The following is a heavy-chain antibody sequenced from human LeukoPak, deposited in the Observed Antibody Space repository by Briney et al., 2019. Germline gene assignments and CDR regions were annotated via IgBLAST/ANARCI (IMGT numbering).Heavy chain of an antibody. V-gene: IGHV3-33*06. Sequence: GGSLRLSCAASGFTFSSYGMHWVRQATGKGLEWVAVIWYDGSNKYYADSVKGRFTISRDNSKNTLYLQMNSLRAEDTAVYYCAKTPIAAAGTATFDYWGQGTLVTVSS. J-gene: IGHJ4*02. CDR3: AKTPIAAAGTATFDY. D-gene: IGHD6-13*01. CDR2: IWYDGSNK. CDR1: GFTFSSYG.